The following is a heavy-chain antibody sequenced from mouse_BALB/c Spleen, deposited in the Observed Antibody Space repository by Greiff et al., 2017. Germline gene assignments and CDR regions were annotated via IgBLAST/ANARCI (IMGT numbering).Heavy chain of an antibody. J-gene: IGHJ3*01. CDR1: GFSLTSYG. CDR3: ARDRGDGYYGFAY. CDR2: IWAGGST. V-gene: IGHV2-9*02. D-gene: IGHD2-3*01. Sequence: VKLVESGPGLVAPSQSLSITCTVSGFSLTSYGVHWVRQPPGKGLEWLGVIWAGGSTNYNSALMSRLSISKDNSKSQVFLKMISLQTDDTAMYYCARDRGDGYYGFAYWGQGTLVTVSA.